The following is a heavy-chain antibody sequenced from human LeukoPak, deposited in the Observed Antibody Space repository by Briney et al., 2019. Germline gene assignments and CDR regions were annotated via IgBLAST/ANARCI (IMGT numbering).Heavy chain of an antibody. CDR2: ISPAGGTT. J-gene: IGHJ4*02. Sequence: GGSLRLSCAVSGFTFSSEAMGWVRRLPGGGLEWFSTISPAGGTTYYAESMKGRFTISRDNSKSTLYLQMNSLRVEDTAVYYCTKVRSGSSSWALRVFDYWGQGALVTVSS. CDR3: TKVRSGSSSWALRVFDY. CDR1: GFTFSSEA. D-gene: IGHD6-13*01. V-gene: IGHV3-23*01.